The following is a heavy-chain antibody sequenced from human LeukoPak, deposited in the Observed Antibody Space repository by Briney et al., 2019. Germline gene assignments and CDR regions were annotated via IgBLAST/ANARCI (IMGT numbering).Heavy chain of an antibody. J-gene: IGHJ3*02. D-gene: IGHD2-15*01. CDR3: ARSGSGYCSGGSCSGDDAFDI. Sequence: ASVKVSCKASGYTFSTYGISWVRQAPGQGLEWMGWISAYNGNTNYVQKFQGRVTMTTDTSTSTAYMELTSLRSDDTAVYYCARSGSGYCSGGSCSGDDAFDIWGQGTMVTVSS. CDR1: GYTFSTYG. V-gene: IGHV1-18*01. CDR2: ISAYNGNT.